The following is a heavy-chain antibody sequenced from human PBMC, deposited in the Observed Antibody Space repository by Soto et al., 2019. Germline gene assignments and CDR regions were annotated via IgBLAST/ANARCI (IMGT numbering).Heavy chain of an antibody. J-gene: IGHJ4*02. CDR3: ARPQGNYDYFWGSYRPSSYFDY. D-gene: IGHD3-16*02. Sequence: PSETLSLTCTVSGGSISSSSSYWGWIRQPPGKGLEWIGSIYYSGSTYYNPSLKSRVTISVDTSKNQFSLKLSSVTAADTAVYYCARPQGNYDYFWGSYRPSSYFDYWGQGTLVTVSS. CDR2: IYYSGST. V-gene: IGHV4-39*01. CDR1: GGSISSSSSY.